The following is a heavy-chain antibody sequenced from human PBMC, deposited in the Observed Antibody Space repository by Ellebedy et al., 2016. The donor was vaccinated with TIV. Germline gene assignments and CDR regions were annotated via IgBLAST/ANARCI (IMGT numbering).Heavy chain of an antibody. CDR2: IKQDGSGK. Sequence: GESLKISCGASGFTFSSHWMSWVRQAPGKGLEWVANIKQDGSGKNYVDSVKGRFTISRDNSKNTLYLHMNSLRAEDTAVYYCAKPPMGQLYFDYWGQGTLVTVSS. V-gene: IGHV3-7*03. CDR1: GFTFSSHW. CDR3: AKPPMGQLYFDY. J-gene: IGHJ4*02. D-gene: IGHD3-10*01.